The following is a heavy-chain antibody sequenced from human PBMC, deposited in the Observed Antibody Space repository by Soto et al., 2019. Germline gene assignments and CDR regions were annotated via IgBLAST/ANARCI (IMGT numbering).Heavy chain of an antibody. V-gene: IGHV1-18*01. D-gene: IGHD3-10*01. J-gene: IGHJ5*02. CDR3: ARGVGAGSYYTQYNWFDP. CDR1: GYTFTNYG. Sequence: QVQLVQSGGEVKKPGASVKVSCKASGYTFTNYGISWVRQAPGQGLEWMGWINVYNGNTKYAQKVQGRVTMTTDTSTSTAYMDRRSLRSDDTAVYYCARGVGAGSYYTQYNWFDPWGQGNLVTVSS. CDR2: INVYNGNT.